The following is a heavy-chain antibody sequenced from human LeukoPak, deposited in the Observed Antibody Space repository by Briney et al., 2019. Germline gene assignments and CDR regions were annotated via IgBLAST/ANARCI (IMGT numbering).Heavy chain of an antibody. CDR3: AREVITPGDSDGFDL. V-gene: IGHV4-30-4*08. D-gene: IGHD2-2*01. CDR1: GGSTSRANHC. J-gene: IGHJ3*01. CDR2: IHYSGGA. Sequence: SQTMSLTCTVYGGSTSRANHCWSWVRDSPGDGLEWIGYIHYSGGAHYNPSLKSRVSMSVDMSKNQFSLSLSPVTAADTAIYYCAREVITPGDSDGFDLWGQGTKVSVSS.